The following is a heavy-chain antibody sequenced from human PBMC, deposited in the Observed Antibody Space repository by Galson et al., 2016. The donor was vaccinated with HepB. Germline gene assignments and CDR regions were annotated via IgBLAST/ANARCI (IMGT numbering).Heavy chain of an antibody. J-gene: IGHJ4*02. Sequence: SLRLSCAASGLTFSSYAMSWVRQTPGKGLEWVSAISGNGGSIYNADSVKGRFTISRDNSKNTLHLQMNSLRAEDTVVYYCSFARFLELFSFDSWGQGTLVTVSS. D-gene: IGHD3-3*01. V-gene: IGHV3-23*01. CDR1: GLTFSSYA. CDR3: SFARFLELFSFDS. CDR2: ISGNGGSI.